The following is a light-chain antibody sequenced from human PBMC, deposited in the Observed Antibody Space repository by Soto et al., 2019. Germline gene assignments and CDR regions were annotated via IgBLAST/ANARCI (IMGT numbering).Light chain of an antibody. CDR3: QQYGSSSWT. J-gene: IGKJ1*01. Sequence: ETVLTQSPGTLSLSPGERATLSCRASQSVSSSYLAWYQQKPGQAPRLLIYGASSRATGIPDRFSGSGSGTDFTLTISRLEPEDFAVYYCQQYGSSSWTFGQGTKADIK. CDR2: GAS. CDR1: QSVSSSY. V-gene: IGKV3-20*01.